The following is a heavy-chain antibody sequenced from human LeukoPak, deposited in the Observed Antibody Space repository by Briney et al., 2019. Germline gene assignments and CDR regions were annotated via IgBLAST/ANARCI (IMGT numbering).Heavy chain of an antibody. CDR1: GFTFSSYW. CDR3: TRVRLFRQKAFDI. J-gene: IGHJ3*02. CDR2: IKGDGSEK. Sequence: SGGSLRLSCAASGFTFSSYWMSWVRQAPGKGLEWVANIKGDGSEKYYVDSVKGRFTISRDNAKNSLYLQMNSLRAEDTAAYYCTRVRLFRQKAFDIWGQGTMVTVSS. V-gene: IGHV3-7*04. D-gene: IGHD3-22*01.